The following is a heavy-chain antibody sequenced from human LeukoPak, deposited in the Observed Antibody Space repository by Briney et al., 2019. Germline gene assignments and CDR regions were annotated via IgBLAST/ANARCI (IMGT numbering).Heavy chain of an antibody. CDR1: GFTFDDYA. Sequence: GGSLRLSCEASGFTFDDYAMHWVRQVPGKGLEWVSGINWNSDSIGYADSVKGRFTTSRDNAKNSLHLQMNSLRAEDTAFYYCAINGGGDSGYGNFDYWGQGTLVTVSS. V-gene: IGHV3-9*01. D-gene: IGHD5-12*01. J-gene: IGHJ4*02. CDR2: INWNSDSI. CDR3: AINGGGDSGYGNFDY.